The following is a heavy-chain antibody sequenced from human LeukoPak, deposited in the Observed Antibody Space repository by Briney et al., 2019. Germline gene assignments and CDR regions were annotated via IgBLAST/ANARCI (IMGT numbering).Heavy chain of an antibody. Sequence: PGGSLRLSRAASGFTFLRYVMSEVGPAPGKGVEWVSAISGSGGSTYYAGSVKGRFTISRDNSKKALYLQMNRLRAKDTAVYYCAKDWDSGSYPDDAFDIWGQGTMVTVSS. D-gene: IGHD1-26*01. CDR2: ISGSGGST. J-gene: IGHJ3*02. V-gene: IGHV3-23*01. CDR3: AKDWDSGSYPDDAFDI. CDR1: GFTFLRYV.